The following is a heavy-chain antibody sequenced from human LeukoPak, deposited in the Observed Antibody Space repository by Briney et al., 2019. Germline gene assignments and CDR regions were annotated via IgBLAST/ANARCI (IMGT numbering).Heavy chain of an antibody. J-gene: IGHJ5*02. CDR3: ARDSSSWVKWFDL. D-gene: IGHD6-13*01. Sequence: PGGSLRLSCAASGFTVSSNYMSWVRQAPGKGLEWIGEINHSGSTNYNPSLKSRVTISVDTSKNQFSLKLSSVTAADTAVYYCARDSSSWVKWFDLWGQGTLVTVSS. V-gene: IGHV4-34*01. CDR1: GFTVSSNY. CDR2: INHSGST.